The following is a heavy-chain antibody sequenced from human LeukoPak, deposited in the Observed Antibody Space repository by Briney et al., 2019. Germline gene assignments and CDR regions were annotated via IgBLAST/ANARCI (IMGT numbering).Heavy chain of an antibody. D-gene: IGHD3-3*01. CDR1: GYTFTSYG. Sequence: ASVKVSCKASGYTFTSYGISWVRQAPGQGLEWMGWISAYNGNTNYAQKLQGRVTMTTDTSTSTAYMELRSLRSDDTAVYYCPRDIFYDFWSGPDYWGQGTLVTVSS. CDR3: PRDIFYDFWSGPDY. J-gene: IGHJ4*02. V-gene: IGHV1-18*01. CDR2: ISAYNGNT.